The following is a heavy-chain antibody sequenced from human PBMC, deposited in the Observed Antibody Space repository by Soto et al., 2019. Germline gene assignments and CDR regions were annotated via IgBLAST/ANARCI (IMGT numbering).Heavy chain of an antibody. D-gene: IGHD4-4*01. J-gene: IGHJ2*01. CDR3: ARPLWRDDYNWGYFDL. Sequence: QVQLVESGGGVVPPGRSLRLSCAASGFPFSSYAMHWVRQAPGKGLEWVAVTSYDGSNKYYADSVKGRFTISRDNSKNTLYLQMNSLRAEDTAVYYCARPLWRDDYNWGYFDLWGRGTLVTVSS. CDR1: GFPFSSYA. CDR2: TSYDGSNK. V-gene: IGHV3-30-3*01.